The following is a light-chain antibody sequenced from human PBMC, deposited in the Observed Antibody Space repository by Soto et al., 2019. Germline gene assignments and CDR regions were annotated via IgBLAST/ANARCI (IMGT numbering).Light chain of an antibody. J-gene: IGKJ4*01. CDR1: QDIRSW. CDR3: QQTNSFPLT. V-gene: IGKV1-12*01. Sequence: DIQMTQSPSSVSASVGDRVTITCRASQDIRSWVAWYQQTPGKAPELLIYAGSVLQSGVPSRFSGSGSGTEFTLTINSLQPQDFATYFCQQTNSFPLTFGGGTKVEIK. CDR2: AGS.